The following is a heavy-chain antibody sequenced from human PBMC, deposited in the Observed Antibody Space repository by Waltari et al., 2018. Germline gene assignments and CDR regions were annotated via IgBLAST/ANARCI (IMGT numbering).Heavy chain of an antibody. CDR1: GGSISSYY. Sequence: QVQLQESGPGLVKPSETLSLTCTVSGGSISSYYVRWIRQPPGKGLEGMGFSHYCGRTHYNPPLKTRVTISVDTSKSQFSLKLSSGTAADTAVYYCARVFPGNLNSSSWYGIPLIDPRGIDAFDIWGQGTMVTVSS. CDR3: ARVFPGNLNSSSWYGIPLIDPRGIDAFDI. D-gene: IGHD6-13*01. V-gene: IGHV4-59*01. CDR2: SHYCGRT. J-gene: IGHJ3*02.